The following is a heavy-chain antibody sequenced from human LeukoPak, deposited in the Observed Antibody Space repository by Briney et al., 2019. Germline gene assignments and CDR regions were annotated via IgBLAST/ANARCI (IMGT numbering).Heavy chain of an antibody. J-gene: IGHJ6*03. Sequence: SETLSLSCAVYGGSLSGYQWTWVRQSPGMGLEWIGEINPSGRTNYNPSLKSRVIISVDTSKNQFSLRLSSGTAADTAIYYCARALTFPDFYYYMDVWGEGTTVTVSS. CDR1: GGSLSGYQ. CDR2: INPSGRT. V-gene: IGHV4-34*01. D-gene: IGHD2/OR15-2a*01. CDR3: ARALTFPDFYYYMDV.